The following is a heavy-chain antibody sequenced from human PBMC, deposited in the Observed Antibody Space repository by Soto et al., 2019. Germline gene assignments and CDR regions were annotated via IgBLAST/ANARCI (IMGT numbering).Heavy chain of an antibody. CDR3: ARASGVDS. Sequence: GGSLRLSCAGSGFTFSNHWMNWVRQAPGKGLEWVANIKADGSEKYYVDSVKGRFTISRDNAKNTLYLQMNSLRAEDTAVYYCARASGVDSWGQGTVVTVSS. CDR1: GFTFSNHW. CDR2: IKADGSEK. V-gene: IGHV3-7*03. D-gene: IGHD1-26*01. J-gene: IGHJ5*01.